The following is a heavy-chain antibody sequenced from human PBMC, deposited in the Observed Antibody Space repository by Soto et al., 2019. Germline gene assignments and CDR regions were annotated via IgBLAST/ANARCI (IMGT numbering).Heavy chain of an antibody. CDR2: MTRSGSSS. D-gene: IGHD1-26*01. Sequence: QVQLVESGGDLVKPGGSLRLSCAASGFTFSDHYMSWIRQAPGKGLEWISYMTRSGSSSSYADSVKGRFTISRDNAKNSLYLQMNSLRGDDTAVYYCARELSGNYFAVDLWGQGPMVTVSS. CDR1: GFTFSDHY. V-gene: IGHV3-11*01. J-gene: IGHJ3*01. CDR3: ARELSGNYFAVDL.